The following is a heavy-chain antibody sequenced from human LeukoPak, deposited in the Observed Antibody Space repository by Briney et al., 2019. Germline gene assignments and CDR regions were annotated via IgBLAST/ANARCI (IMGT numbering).Heavy chain of an antibody. CDR2: IYPGDSDT. V-gene: IGHV5-51*01. J-gene: IGHJ4*02. D-gene: IGHD3-22*01. Sequence: GESLKISCKGSGYSFTSYWIGWVRQMPGKGLEGMGIIYPGDSDTRYSPSFQGQVTISADQSISTAYLQWSSLKASDTAMYYCATAYYYDSSGYSFDYWGQGTLVTVSS. CDR1: GYSFTSYW. CDR3: ATAYYYDSSGYSFDY.